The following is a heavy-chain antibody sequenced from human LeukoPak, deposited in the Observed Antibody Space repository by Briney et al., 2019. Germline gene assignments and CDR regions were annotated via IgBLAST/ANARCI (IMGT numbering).Heavy chain of an antibody. CDR3: ARGSGVRGEEMVTILFDY. J-gene: IGHJ4*02. CDR2: ISAYNGNT. D-gene: IGHD5-24*01. V-gene: IGHV1-18*01. CDR1: GYTFTSYG. Sequence: ASVKVSCKASGYTFTSYGISWVRQAPGQGLEWMGWISAYNGNTNYAQKLQGRVTMTTDTSTSTAYMELRSLRSDDTAVYYSARGSGVRGEEMVTILFDYWGQGTLVTVSS.